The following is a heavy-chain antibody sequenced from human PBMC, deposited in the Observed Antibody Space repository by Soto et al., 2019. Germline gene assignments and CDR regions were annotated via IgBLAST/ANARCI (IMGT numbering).Heavy chain of an antibody. CDR2: IYYSGST. CDR1: GGSISSYY. Sequence: QVQLQESGPGLVKPSETLSLTCTVSGGSISSYYWSWIRQPPGKGLEWIGYIYYSGSTNYNPSLKSPVTNTVDTLKNQFSLKLSSVTATDTAVYYCARADGYSSSWYYYYYYMDVWGKGTTVTVSS. D-gene: IGHD6-13*01. CDR3: ARADGYSSSWYYYYYYMDV. V-gene: IGHV4-59*08. J-gene: IGHJ6*03.